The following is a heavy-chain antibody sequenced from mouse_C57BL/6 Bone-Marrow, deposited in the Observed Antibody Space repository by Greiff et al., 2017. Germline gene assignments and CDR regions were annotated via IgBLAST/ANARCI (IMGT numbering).Heavy chain of an antibody. J-gene: IGHJ3*01. CDR2: IWRGGST. CDR3: ANSLGRGVAY. D-gene: IGHD4-1*01. Sequence: QVQLQQSGPGLVQPSQSLSITCTVSGFSLTSYGVHWVRQSPGKGLEWLGVIWRGGSTDYNAAFMSRLSIIKDNSKSQVFFKMNSLQADDTAIYYCANSLGRGVAYWGQGTLVTVSA. CDR1: GFSLTSYG. V-gene: IGHV2-5*01.